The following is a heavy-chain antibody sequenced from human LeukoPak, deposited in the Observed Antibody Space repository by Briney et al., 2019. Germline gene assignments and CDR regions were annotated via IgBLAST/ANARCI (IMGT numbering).Heavy chain of an antibody. J-gene: IGHJ4*02. CDR2: IYYSGDT. CDR1: GGFISSGGYY. V-gene: IGHV4-31*03. CDR3: ARAGGFFSPFGY. Sequence: SETLSLTCTVSGGFISSGGYYWSWIRQHPGKGLEWIGYIYYSGDTHYNPSLKSRVIMSVDTSKNQFSLKVSSVTAADTAVYFCARAGGFFSPFGYWGQGTLVTVSS. D-gene: IGHD3-3*01.